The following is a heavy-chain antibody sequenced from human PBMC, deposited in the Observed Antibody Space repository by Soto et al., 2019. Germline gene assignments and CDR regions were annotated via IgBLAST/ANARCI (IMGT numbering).Heavy chain of an antibody. D-gene: IGHD2-21*01. CDR2: IHQSGST. Sequence: PSETLSLTCTVSGGSIYTDDWWTWIRQPPGKGLEWIGEIHQSGSTNYNPSLKSRVTISVDTSKNQFSLKLSSVTAADTAVYYCARFDLKNWGQGTLVTVSS. CDR3: ARFDLKN. V-gene: IGHV4-4*02. CDR1: GGSIYTDDW. J-gene: IGHJ4*02.